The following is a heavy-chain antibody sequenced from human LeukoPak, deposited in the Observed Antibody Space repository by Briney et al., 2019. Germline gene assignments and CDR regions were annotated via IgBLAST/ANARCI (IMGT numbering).Heavy chain of an antibody. J-gene: IGHJ4*02. CDR2: IKEDGSEK. Sequence: PGGSLRLSCAASGFTFSSYWMSWVRQAPGKGLDWVANIKEDGSEKYYVDSVKGRFTISRDNAKNSLYLQMNSLRAEDTAVYYCARGRGYGDSPDYWGQGTLVTVSS. D-gene: IGHD4-17*01. CDR3: ARGRGYGDSPDY. CDR1: GFTFSSYW. V-gene: IGHV3-7*01.